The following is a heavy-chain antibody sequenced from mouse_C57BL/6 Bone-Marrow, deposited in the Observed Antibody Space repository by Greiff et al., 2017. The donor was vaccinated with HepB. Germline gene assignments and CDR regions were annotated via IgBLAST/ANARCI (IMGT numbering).Heavy chain of an antibody. J-gene: IGHJ2*01. CDR1: GFTFSSYA. V-gene: IGHV5-4*01. CDR2: ISDGGSYT. D-gene: IGHD1-1*01. Sequence: EVQVVESGGGLVKPGGSLKLSCAASGFTFSSYAMSWVRQTPEKRLEWVATISDGGSYTYYPDNVKGRFTISRDNAKNNLYLQMSHLKSEDTAMYYCARDYYGSSPLFDYWGQGTTLTVSS. CDR3: ARDYYGSSPLFDY.